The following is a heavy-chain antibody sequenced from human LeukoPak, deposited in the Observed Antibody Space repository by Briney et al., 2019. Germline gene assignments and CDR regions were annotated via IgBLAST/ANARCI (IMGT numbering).Heavy chain of an antibody. V-gene: IGHV1-2*02. D-gene: IGHD3-22*01. CDR2: INPNSGGT. J-gene: IGHJ6*02. CDR3: ARDTYYDSSGYYLYYYYGMDV. CDR1: GYTFTGYY. Sequence: ASVTVSCKASGYTFTGYYMHWVRQAPGQGLEWMGWINPNSGGTNYAQKFQGRVTMTRDTSISTAYMELSRLRSDDTAVYYCARDTYYDSSGYYLYYYYGMDVWGQGTTVTVSS.